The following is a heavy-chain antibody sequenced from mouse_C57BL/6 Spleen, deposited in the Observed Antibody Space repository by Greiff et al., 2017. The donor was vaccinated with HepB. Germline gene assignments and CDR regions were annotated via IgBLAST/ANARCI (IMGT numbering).Heavy chain of an antibody. V-gene: IGHV1-19*01. D-gene: IGHD2-4*01. CDR1: GYTFTDYY. CDR2: INPYNGGT. J-gene: IGHJ3*01. CDR3: ARYDYDERAY. Sequence: DVKLQESGPVLVKPGASVKMSCKASGYTFTDYYMNWVKQSHGKSLEWIGVINPYNGGTSYNQKFKGKATLTVDKSSSTAYMELNSLTSEDSAVYYCARYDYDERAYWGQGTLVTVSA.